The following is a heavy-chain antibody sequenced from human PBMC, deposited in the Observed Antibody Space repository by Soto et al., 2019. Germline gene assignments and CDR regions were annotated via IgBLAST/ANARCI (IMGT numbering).Heavy chain of an antibody. CDR1: GGTFSSYA. D-gene: IGHD4-17*01. Sequence: SVKVSCKASGGTFSSYAISWVRQAPGQGLEWMGGIIPIFGTANYAQKFQGRVTITADESTSTAYMELSSLRSEDTAVYYCARDRYGDLGRSFDYWGQGTLVTVSS. V-gene: IGHV1-69*13. CDR3: ARDRYGDLGRSFDY. J-gene: IGHJ4*02. CDR2: IIPIFGTA.